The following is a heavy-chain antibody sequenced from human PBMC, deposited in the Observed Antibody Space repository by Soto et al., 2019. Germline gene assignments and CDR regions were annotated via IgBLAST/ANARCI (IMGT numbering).Heavy chain of an antibody. J-gene: IGHJ4*02. CDR1: GGSFSGYY. CDR3: ARGKVVRGSYVTLDY. CDR2: INHSGST. Sequence: QVQLQQWGAGLLKPSETLSLTSAVYGGSFSGYYWSWIRQPPGKGLEWIGEINHSGSTNYNPSLKRRVTLAVDTSTNQFSLKLSSVTAADTAVYYCARGKVVRGSYVTLDYWGQGTLVTVSS. D-gene: IGHD3-10*01. V-gene: IGHV4-34*01.